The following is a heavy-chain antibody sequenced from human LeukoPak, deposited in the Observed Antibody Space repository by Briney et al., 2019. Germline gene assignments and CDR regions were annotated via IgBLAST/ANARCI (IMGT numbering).Heavy chain of an antibody. CDR2: IYHSGST. V-gene: IGHV4-4*02. J-gene: IGHJ4*02. CDR3: ASRKLGNDY. D-gene: IGHD7-27*01. Sequence: SETLSLTCAVSGGSISSGNWWNWVRQPPGKGLEWIGEIYHSGSTNYNPSLKSRVTISADTSKNQFSLKLISVTAADTAVYYCASRKLGNDYWGQGTLVTISS. CDR1: GGSISSGNW.